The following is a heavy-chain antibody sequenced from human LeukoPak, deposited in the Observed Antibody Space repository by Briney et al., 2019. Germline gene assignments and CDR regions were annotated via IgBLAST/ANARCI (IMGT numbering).Heavy chain of an antibody. V-gene: IGHV1-2*02. Sequence: ASVKVSCKASGYTFTGYSMHWVRQAPGQGLEWMGWINPNSGATNYAQKFQGRVTMTRDTSISTAYMELSRLRSDDTAVYYCARLKGLGYCSGGSCYGRSYYFDYWGQGTLVTVSS. CDR2: INPNSGAT. CDR1: GYTFTGYS. CDR3: ARLKGLGYCSGGSCYGRSYYFDY. J-gene: IGHJ4*02. D-gene: IGHD2-15*01.